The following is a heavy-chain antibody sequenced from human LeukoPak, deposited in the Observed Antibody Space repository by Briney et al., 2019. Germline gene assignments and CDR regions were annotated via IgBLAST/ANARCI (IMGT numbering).Heavy chain of an antibody. Sequence: GSSVKVSCKASGGTFSSYAISWVRQAPGQGLEWMGGIIPIFGTANYAQKFQGRGTITTDESTSTAYMELSSLRSEDTAVYYCARAPPLRDFWSGYYNWFDPWGQGTLVTVSS. CDR3: ARAPPLRDFWSGYYNWFDP. CDR1: GGTFSSYA. J-gene: IGHJ5*02. CDR2: IIPIFGTA. V-gene: IGHV1-69*05. D-gene: IGHD3-3*01.